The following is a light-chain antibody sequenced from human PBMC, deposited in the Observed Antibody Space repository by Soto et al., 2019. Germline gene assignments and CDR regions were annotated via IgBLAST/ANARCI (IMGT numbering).Light chain of an antibody. CDR2: AAS. CDR3: LHDYGYPFT. CDR1: QGIRND. Sequence: AIQMTQSPSSLSASVGDTVTITCRASQGIRNDLGWYQQKPGKAPNLLIYAASSLHSGVPSRFSGSGSGTDFTLTISSLQPEDFATYYCLHDYGYPFTFGGGTKVAIK. J-gene: IGKJ4*01. V-gene: IGKV1-6*01.